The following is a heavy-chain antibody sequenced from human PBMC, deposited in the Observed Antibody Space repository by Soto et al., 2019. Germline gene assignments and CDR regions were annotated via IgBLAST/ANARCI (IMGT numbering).Heavy chain of an antibody. CDR2: INPSGGST. CDR1: GHTLTEFS. V-gene: IGHV1-46*01. CDR3: ARLYSSGWPHHAFDI. Sequence: ASVKVSCKISGHTLTEFSIHWVRQAPGQGLEWMGIINPSGGSTSYAQKFQGRVTMTRDTSTSTVYMELSSLRSEDTAVYYCARLYSSGWPHHAFDIWGQGTMVTVSS. J-gene: IGHJ3*02. D-gene: IGHD6-19*01.